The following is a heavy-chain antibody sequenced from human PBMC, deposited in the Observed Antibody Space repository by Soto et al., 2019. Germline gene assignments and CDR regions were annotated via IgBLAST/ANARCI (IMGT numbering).Heavy chain of an antibody. Sequence: QVQLVQSGAEVKKPGASVKVSCKASGYTFTSYDINWVRQATGQGLEWMGWMNPNSGNTGYAQKFQGRVTMTRKTSISTAYMELSSLRSEDTAVYYCARDATMVRYYYYYMDVWGKGTTVTVSS. D-gene: IGHD3-10*01. J-gene: IGHJ6*03. CDR2: MNPNSGNT. V-gene: IGHV1-8*01. CDR3: ARDATMVRYYYYYMDV. CDR1: GYTFTSYD.